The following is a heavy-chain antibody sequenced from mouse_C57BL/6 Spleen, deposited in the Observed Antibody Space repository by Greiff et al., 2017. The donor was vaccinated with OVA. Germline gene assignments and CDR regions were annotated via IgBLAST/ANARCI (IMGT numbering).Heavy chain of an antibody. CDR2: IYPGSGST. CDR3: ARSPFTTVVERFAY. Sequence: QVQLQQPGAELVKPGASVKMSCKASGYTFTSYWITWVKQRPGQGLEWIGDIYPGSGSTNYNEKFKSKATLPVDTSSSTAYMQLSSLTSEDSAVYYCARSPFTTVVERFAYWGQGTLVTVSA. CDR1: GYTFTSYW. V-gene: IGHV1-55*01. D-gene: IGHD1-1*01. J-gene: IGHJ3*01.